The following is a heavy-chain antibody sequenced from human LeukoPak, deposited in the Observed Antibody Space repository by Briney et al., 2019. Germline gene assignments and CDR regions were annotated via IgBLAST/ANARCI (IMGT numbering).Heavy chain of an antibody. CDR1: GDSISTYY. V-gene: IGHV3-21*01. CDR2: ISSSSSYI. J-gene: IGHJ4*02. D-gene: IGHD2/OR15-2a*01. Sequence: ETLSLTCTVSGDSISTYYWSWVRQAPGKGLEWVSSISSSSSYIYYADSVKGRFTISRDNAKNSLYLQMNSLRAEDTAVYYCARDFFLIRRGYFDYWGQGTLVTVSS. CDR3: ARDFFLIRRGYFDY.